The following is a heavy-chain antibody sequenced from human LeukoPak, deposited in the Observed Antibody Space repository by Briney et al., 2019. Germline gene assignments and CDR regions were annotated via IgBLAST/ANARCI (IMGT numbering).Heavy chain of an antibody. CDR2: FDPEDGET. V-gene: IGHV1-24*01. D-gene: IGHD2-2*01. Sequence: GASVKVSCKVSGYTLTELSMHWVRQAPGKGLEWMGGFDPEDGETIHAQKSQGRVTMTEDTSTDTAYMELSSLRSEDTAVYYCATGYCSSTSCYQWFDYWGQGTLVTVSS. CDR3: ATGYCSSTSCYQWFDY. J-gene: IGHJ4*02. CDR1: GYTLTELS.